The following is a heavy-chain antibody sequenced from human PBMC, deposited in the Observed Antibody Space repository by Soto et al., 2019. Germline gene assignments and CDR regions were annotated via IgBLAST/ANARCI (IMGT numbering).Heavy chain of an antibody. J-gene: IGHJ4*02. CDR1: GFTFSSYA. V-gene: IGHV3-30-3*01. Sequence: QVQLVESGGGVVQPGRSLRLSCAASGFTFSSYAMHWVRQAPGKGLEWVAVISYDGSNKYYAASVKGRFTISRDNSKNTLYLQMNSLRAEDTAVYYCARERGRYSSGWYTCFDYWGQGTLVTVSS. CDR2: ISYDGSNK. D-gene: IGHD6-19*01. CDR3: ARERGRYSSGWYTCFDY.